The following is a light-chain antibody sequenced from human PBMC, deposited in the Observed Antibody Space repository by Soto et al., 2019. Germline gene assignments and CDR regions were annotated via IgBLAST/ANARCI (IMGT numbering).Light chain of an antibody. V-gene: IGKV1-5*03. J-gene: IGKJ1*01. CDR3: QQYNTYSQTWT. CDR2: KAS. Sequence: DIQMTQSPSTLSASVGDRFTMTCRSSQSINSRLAWYQQKPGKAPNLLIYKASTLESGVPSRFSGSGSGTEFTLTISSLQPDDFATYYCQQYNTYSQTWTFGQGTKVDI. CDR1: QSINSR.